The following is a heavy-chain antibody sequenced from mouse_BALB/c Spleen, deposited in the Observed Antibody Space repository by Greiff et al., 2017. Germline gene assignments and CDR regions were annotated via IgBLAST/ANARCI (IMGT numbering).Heavy chain of an antibody. J-gene: IGHJ2*01. Sequence: QVQLQQSGAELVRPGTSVKVSCKASGYAFTNYLIEWVKQRPGQGLEWIGVINPGSGGTNYNEKFKGKATLTADKSSSTAYMQLSSLTSDDSAVYFCARTYDYDKGNYFDYWGQGTTLTVSS. CDR1: GYAFTNYL. CDR3: ARTYDYDKGNYFDY. D-gene: IGHD2-4*01. V-gene: IGHV1-54*01. CDR2: INPGSGGT.